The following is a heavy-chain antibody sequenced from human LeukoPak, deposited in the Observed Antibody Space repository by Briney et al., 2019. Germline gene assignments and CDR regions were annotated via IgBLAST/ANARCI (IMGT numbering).Heavy chain of an antibody. V-gene: IGHV3-7*01. CDR3: VRGGYQFDY. CDR2: IKEDGSEK. J-gene: IGHJ4*02. CDR1: GFTFSSYR. D-gene: IGHD2-2*01. Sequence: GGSLRLSCAASGFTFSSYRMSWVRRAPGKGLELVANIKEDGSEKYYVDSVKGRFTISRDNAKNSLYLEMNSLRAEDTAVYYCVRGGYQFDYWGQGALVTVSS.